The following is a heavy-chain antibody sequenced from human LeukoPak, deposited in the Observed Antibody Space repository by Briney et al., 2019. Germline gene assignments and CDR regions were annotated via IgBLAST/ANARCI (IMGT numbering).Heavy chain of an antibody. V-gene: IGHV4-39*01. CDR3: ARRGSVEAGVPFDY. D-gene: IGHD6-19*01. J-gene: IGHJ4*02. Sequence: SETLSLTCTVSGGSISSSSYYGGWIRQPPGKGLEWIGSIYYSGSTYYNPSLKSRVTISVDTSKNQFSLKLSSVTAADTAVYYCARRGSVEAGVPFDYWGQGTLVTVSS. CDR2: IYYSGST. CDR1: GGSISSSSYY.